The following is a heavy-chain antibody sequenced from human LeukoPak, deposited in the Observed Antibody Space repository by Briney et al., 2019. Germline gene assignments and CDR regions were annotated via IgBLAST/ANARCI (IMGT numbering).Heavy chain of an antibody. CDR1: GFTFSDYY. V-gene: IGHV3-11*01. J-gene: IGHJ4*02. CDR3: AREGSDGYDSSGYYHDFDY. D-gene: IGHD3-22*01. CDR2: ISSSGGTI. Sequence: GGSLRLSCAASGFTFSDYYMSWIRQAPGKGLEWVSYISSSGGTIYYADSVKGRFTISRANAKNSLYLQMNSLRAEDTAVYYCAREGSDGYDSSGYYHDFDYWGQGTLVTVSS.